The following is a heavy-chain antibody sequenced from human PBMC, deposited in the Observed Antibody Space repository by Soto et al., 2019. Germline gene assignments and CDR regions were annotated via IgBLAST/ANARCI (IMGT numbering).Heavy chain of an antibody. Sequence: GGSLRLSCAASGFTFSSYGMHWVRQAPGKGLEWVAVIWYDGSNKYYADSVKGRFTISGDNSKNTLYLQMNSLRAEDTAVYYCARSPGPPPIVVVTVFDYWGQGTLVTVSS. CDR1: GFTFSSYG. V-gene: IGHV3-33*01. CDR2: IWYDGSNK. D-gene: IGHD2-21*02. CDR3: ARSPGPPPIVVVTVFDY. J-gene: IGHJ4*02.